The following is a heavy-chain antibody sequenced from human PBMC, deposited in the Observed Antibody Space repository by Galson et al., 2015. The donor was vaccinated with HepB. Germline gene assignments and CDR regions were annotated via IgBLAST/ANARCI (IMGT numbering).Heavy chain of an antibody. CDR1: GCTVTSYA. V-gene: IGHV7-4-1*02. CDR3: ARGSVISTIRHGMDV. D-gene: IGHD5/OR15-5a*01. CDR2: INTNTGNP. J-gene: IGHJ6*02. Sequence: CKASGCTVTSYAMNWVRQAPGQGLEWMGWINTNTGNPTYAQGFTGRFVFSLDTSVSTAFLQISSLEAEDSAVYYCARGSVISTIRHGMDVWGQGTTVTVSS.